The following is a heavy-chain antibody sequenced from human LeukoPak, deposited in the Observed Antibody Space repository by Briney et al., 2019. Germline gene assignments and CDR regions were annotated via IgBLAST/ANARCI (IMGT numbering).Heavy chain of an antibody. CDR1: GFTFDDYV. J-gene: IGHJ6*02. CDR2: ISWNSGSI. D-gene: IGHD6-13*01. CDR3: AKDIYSSSPYGMDV. V-gene: IGHV3-9*01. Sequence: PGGSLRLSCAASGFTFDDYVMHWVRQAPGKGLEWVSGISWNSGSIGYADSVKGRFTISRDNAKNSLYLQMNSLRAEDTALYYCAKDIYSSSPYGMDVWGQGTTVTVSS.